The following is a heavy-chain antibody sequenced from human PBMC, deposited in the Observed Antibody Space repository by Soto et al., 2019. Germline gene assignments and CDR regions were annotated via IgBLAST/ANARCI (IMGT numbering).Heavy chain of an antibody. CDR2: ISANSGNT. J-gene: IGHJ4*02. V-gene: IGHV1-18*01. D-gene: IGHD3-22*01. CDR3: ARDRSYDSSGYFSYLDY. Sequence: QVQLVQSGAEVKKPGASVKVSCKASGYTFTSYGISWVRQAPGQGLEWMGWISANSGNTNYAQKLQGRVTMTTDTSTSTAYRELKSQSSDDTAVYYGARDRSYDSSGYFSYLDYWGQGSLVTVSS. CDR1: GYTFTSYG.